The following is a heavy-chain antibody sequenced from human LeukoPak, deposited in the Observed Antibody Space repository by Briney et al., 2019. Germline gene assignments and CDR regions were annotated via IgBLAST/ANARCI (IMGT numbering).Heavy chain of an antibody. Sequence: ASVKVSCKASGGTFSSYAISWVRQAPGQGLEWMGGIIPIFGTANYAQKFQGRVTITADESTSTAYMELSSLRSEDTAVYYCARERLRSYCGGDCYPSWGQGTLVTVSS. CDR1: GGTFSSYA. D-gene: IGHD2-21*02. CDR3: ARERLRSYCGGDCYPS. J-gene: IGHJ4*02. CDR2: IIPIFGTA. V-gene: IGHV1-69*13.